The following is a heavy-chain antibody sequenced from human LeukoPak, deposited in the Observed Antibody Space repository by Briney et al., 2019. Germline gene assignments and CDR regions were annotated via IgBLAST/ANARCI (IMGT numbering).Heavy chain of an antibody. CDR2: INPNSGGT. CDR3: ARGVVRGAIHI. J-gene: IGHJ3*02. V-gene: IGHV1-2*02. Sequence: GASVKVSCKASGYTFTGYYMHWVRQAPGQGLEWMGWINPNSGGTNCRVTMTRDTSISTACMELSRLRSDDTAVYYCARGVVRGAIHIWGQGTMVTVSS. CDR1: GYTFTGYY. D-gene: IGHD3-10*01.